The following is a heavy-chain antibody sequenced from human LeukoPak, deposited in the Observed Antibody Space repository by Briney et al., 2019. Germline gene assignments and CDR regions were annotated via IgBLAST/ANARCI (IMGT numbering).Heavy chain of an antibody. J-gene: IGHJ4*02. V-gene: IGHV1-46*01. CDR2: INPSGGST. CDR1: GYTFTSNY. CDR3: ARGLPLLWFGELHSYLY. Sequence: ASVKASCKAFGYTFTSNYMHWVRQAPGQGLEWMGIINPSGGSTSYAQKFQGRVTMTRDTSTSTVYMELSSLRSEDTAVYYCARGLPLLWFGELHSYLYWGQGTLVTVSS. D-gene: IGHD3-10*01.